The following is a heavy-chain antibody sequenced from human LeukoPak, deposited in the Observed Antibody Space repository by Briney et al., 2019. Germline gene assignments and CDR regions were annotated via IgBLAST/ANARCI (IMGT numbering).Heavy chain of an antibody. J-gene: IGHJ5*02. CDR3: VGDALHSSTWYPGP. CDR2: ISGSGGST. D-gene: IGHD6-13*01. V-gene: IGHV3-23*01. CDR1: GFTFSSYA. Sequence: PGGSLRLSCAASGFTFSSYAMSWVRQAPGKGLEWVSAISGSGGSTYYADSVKGRFTISRDNSKNTLYLQMNSLRAEDTAVYYCVGDALHSSTWYPGPWGQGTLVTVSS.